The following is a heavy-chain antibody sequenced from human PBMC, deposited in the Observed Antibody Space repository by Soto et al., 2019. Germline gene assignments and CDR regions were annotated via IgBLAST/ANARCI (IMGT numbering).Heavy chain of an antibody. Sequence: ASVKVSCKASGYTFTSYYMHWVRQAPGQGLEWMGIINPSGGSTSYAQKFQGRVTMTTDTSTSTAYMELRSLRSDDTAVYYCARGHLIYLGTPGWFDPWGQGTLVTVSS. J-gene: IGHJ5*02. D-gene: IGHD2-2*02. CDR2: INPSGGST. CDR3: ARGHLIYLGTPGWFDP. CDR1: GYTFTSYY. V-gene: IGHV1-46*01.